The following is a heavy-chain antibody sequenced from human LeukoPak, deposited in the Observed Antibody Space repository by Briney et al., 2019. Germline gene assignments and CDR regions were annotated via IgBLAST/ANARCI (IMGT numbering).Heavy chain of an antibody. CDR2: IYYSGST. Sequence: PSETLSLTCSVSGGSIGSSTDYWGWIRQPPGKGLEWIGCIYYSGSTYCTPSLKSRVSISVDTSKNQVSLKLSSVTAADTAVYYCARLYRLSSRVMDAFDIWGQGTMVTASS. D-gene: IGHD6-13*01. V-gene: IGHV4-39*01. J-gene: IGHJ3*02. CDR1: GGSIGSSTDY. CDR3: ARLYRLSSRVMDAFDI.